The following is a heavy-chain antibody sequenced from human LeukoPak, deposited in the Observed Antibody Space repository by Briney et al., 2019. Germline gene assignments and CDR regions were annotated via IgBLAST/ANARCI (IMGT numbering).Heavy chain of an antibody. J-gene: IGHJ6*03. D-gene: IGHD3-10*01. CDR2: IYSGGST. CDR3: ARHGSITMVRGKRRYYYMDV. V-gene: IGHV3-53*01. Sequence: GGSLRLSCAASGFTVSSNYMNWVRQAPGKGLEWVSVIYSGGSTYYADSVKGRFTISRDNSKNTLYLQMNSLRAEDTAVYYCARHGSITMVRGKRRYYYMDVWGKGTTVTISS. CDR1: GFTVSSNY.